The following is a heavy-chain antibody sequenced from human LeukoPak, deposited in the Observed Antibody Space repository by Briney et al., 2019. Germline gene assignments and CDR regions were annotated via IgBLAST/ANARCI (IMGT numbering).Heavy chain of an antibody. CDR1: GGSMSPYH. D-gene: IGHD6-19*01. CDR3: ARAVSGRFDY. J-gene: IGHJ4*01. CDR2: IYYSGST. Sequence: SETLSLTCTVSGGSMSPYHWGWIRQPPGKGLEWTGYIYYSGSTNYNPSLNSRVTISVDTSKNQFSLRLSSVTAADTAIYYCARAVSGRFDYWGQGTLVTVTS. V-gene: IGHV4-59*08.